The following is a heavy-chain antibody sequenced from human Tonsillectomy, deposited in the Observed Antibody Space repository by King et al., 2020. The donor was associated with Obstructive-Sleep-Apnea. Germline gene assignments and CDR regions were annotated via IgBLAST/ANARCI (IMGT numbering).Heavy chain of an antibody. CDR3: ARAQAGDTPGAFDI. Sequence: VQLVESGGGLVQPGGSLRLSCAASGFTFSSYDMHWVRQATGKGLEWVSAIGTAGDTYYPGSVKGRFTISRENAKNSLYLQMNSLRAGDTAVYYCARAQAGDTPGAFDIWGQGTMVTVSS. J-gene: IGHJ3*02. CDR1: GFTFSSYD. CDR2: IGTAGDT. D-gene: IGHD6-19*01. V-gene: IGHV3-13*04.